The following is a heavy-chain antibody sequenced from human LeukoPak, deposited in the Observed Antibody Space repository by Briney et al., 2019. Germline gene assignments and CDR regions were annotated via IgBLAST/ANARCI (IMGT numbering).Heavy chain of an antibody. CDR3: ARSVSSDAGSYSL. D-gene: IGHD1-26*01. V-gene: IGHV4-59*01. CDR1: GGSISSYY. J-gene: IGHJ4*02. Sequence: SETLSLTCTVSGGSISSYYWNWIRQPPGKGLEWIGYIYYSGSTNYNPSLKSRVTISVDTSKNQFSLKLSSVTAANTAVYYCARSVSSDAGSYSLWGRGTLVTVSS. CDR2: IYYSGST.